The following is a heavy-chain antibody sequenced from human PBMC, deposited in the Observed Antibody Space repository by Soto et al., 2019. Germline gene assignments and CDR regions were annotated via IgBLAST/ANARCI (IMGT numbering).Heavy chain of an antibody. CDR3: ARQGTGTTIVYY. Sequence: SQTLSLTCTVSGDSISSSGHYWGWIRQPPGKGLEWIGSFFYSGNTYYNPSLKSRVSMSVDTSKNQFSLMLNSVTATDTAVYYCARQGTGTTIVYYWGQGTLVTVSS. V-gene: IGHV4-39*01. CDR1: GDSISSSGHY. D-gene: IGHD1-1*01. CDR2: FFYSGNT. J-gene: IGHJ4*02.